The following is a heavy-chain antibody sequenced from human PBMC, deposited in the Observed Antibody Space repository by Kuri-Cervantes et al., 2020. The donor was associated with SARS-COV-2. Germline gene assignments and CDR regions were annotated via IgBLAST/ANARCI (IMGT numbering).Heavy chain of an antibody. Sequence: GESLKISCAASGFTFSSYSMNWVRQAPGKGLEWVSSISSSSSYIYYADSVKGLFTISRDNAKNSLYLQMNSLRAEDTAVYYCARGGLGGQLVDGMDVWGQGTTVTVSS. D-gene: IGHD6-6*01. J-gene: IGHJ6*02. CDR1: GFTFSSYS. CDR2: ISSSSSYI. V-gene: IGHV3-21*01. CDR3: ARGGLGGQLVDGMDV.